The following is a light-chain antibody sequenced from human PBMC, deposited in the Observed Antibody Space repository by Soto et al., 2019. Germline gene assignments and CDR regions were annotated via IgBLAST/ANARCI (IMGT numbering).Light chain of an antibody. CDR2: GAS. V-gene: IGKV3-20*01. CDR1: QSLTNSF. CDR3: QQYGTSPLT. Sequence: EIVLTQSPGTLPLSPGERATLSCRASQSLTNSFLAWYQQKPGQAPRLLIYGASSRATGIPNRFSGSGSGTDFTLTISRLEPEDFAVYYCQQYGTSPLTFGGGTKVEIK. J-gene: IGKJ4*01.